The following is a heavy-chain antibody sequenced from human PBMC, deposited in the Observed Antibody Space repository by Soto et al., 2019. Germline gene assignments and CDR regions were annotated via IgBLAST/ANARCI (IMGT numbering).Heavy chain of an antibody. Sequence: ASVKVSCKAPGDTFTSYYLNWVRQAPGQGLEWMGVINPHGGSTKYAQKFQGRVAMTRDTSRGTVYMELRSLRSEDTAIYYCARSSGGNFGIIIEGSNWFDPWGQGTLVTVSS. V-gene: IGHV1-46*01. CDR1: GDTFTSYY. CDR3: ARSSGGNFGIIIEGSNWFDP. CDR2: INPHGGST. J-gene: IGHJ5*02. D-gene: IGHD3-3*01.